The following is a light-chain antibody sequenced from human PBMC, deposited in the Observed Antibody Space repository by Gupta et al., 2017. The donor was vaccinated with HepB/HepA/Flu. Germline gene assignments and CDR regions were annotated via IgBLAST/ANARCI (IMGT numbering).Light chain of an antibody. Sequence: QSALTHPASVSGSPDRPITISCTGTSRDVGGYNSVSWYQQHPGKAPKLIIYDVNNRPSGVSHRFSGSKSGNTASLIISGLQAEDEGDYYCSSYTSRSSLVVFGGGTKVSVL. CDR2: DVN. CDR1: SRDVGGYNS. J-gene: IGLJ3*02. CDR3: SSYTSRSSLVV. V-gene: IGLV2-14*03.